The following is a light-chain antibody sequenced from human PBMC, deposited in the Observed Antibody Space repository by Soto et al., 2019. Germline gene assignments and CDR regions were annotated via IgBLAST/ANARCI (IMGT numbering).Light chain of an antibody. V-gene: IGLV2-14*01. CDR2: DVT. J-gene: IGLJ1*01. CDR3: SSYTSSSTYV. CDR1: SSDVGAYDY. Sequence: QSVLTQRACVSGSPGQSVAIACTGTSSDVGAYDYVSWYQQHPGKAPKVMIYDVTNRPSGVSNRFSGSKSGNTASLTISGLQAEDEADYYCSSYTSSSTYVFGTGTKLTVL.